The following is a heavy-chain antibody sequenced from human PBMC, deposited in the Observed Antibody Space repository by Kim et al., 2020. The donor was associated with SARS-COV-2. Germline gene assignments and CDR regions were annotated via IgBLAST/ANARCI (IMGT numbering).Heavy chain of an antibody. Sequence: GGSLRLSCAASGFTFSSYSMNWVRQAPGNGLEWVSSISSSSSYIYYADSVKGRFTISRDNAKNSLYLQMNSLRAEDTAVYYCARDLTFWSGYQPYPYYYGMDVWGQGTTVTVSS. CDR1: GFTFSSYS. CDR3: ARDLTFWSGYQPYPYYYGMDV. D-gene: IGHD3-3*01. CDR2: ISSSSSYI. J-gene: IGHJ6*02. V-gene: IGHV3-21*01.